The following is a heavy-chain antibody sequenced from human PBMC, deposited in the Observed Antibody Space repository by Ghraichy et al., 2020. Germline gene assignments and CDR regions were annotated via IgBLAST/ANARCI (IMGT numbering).Heavy chain of an antibody. J-gene: IGHJ4*02. V-gene: IGHV3-23*01. CDR2: ISGSGGST. CDR1: GFTFSSYA. D-gene: IGHD2-8*01. Sequence: GGSLRLSCAASGFTFSSYAMSWVRQAPGKGLEWVSAISGSGGSTYYADSVKGRFTISRDNSKNTLYLHMNSLRAEGTAVYYCAKTPIVLMVSARYFDYWGQGTLVTVSS. CDR3: AKTPIVLMVSARYFDY.